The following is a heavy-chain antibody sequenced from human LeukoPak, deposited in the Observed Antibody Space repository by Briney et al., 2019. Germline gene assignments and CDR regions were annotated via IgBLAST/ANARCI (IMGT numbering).Heavy chain of an antibody. Sequence: GGSLRLSCAGSGFTFSSYAMSWVGQAPGKGLEGVSLISDTGATTYDADSVKGRFTISRDNSRSTLYLQMNSLRAEDTALYYCAKDTSIGRYCTNGVCSPFDYWGQGTLVTVSS. V-gene: IGHV3-23*01. J-gene: IGHJ4*02. D-gene: IGHD2-8*01. CDR3: AKDTSIGRYCTNGVCSPFDY. CDR1: GFTFSSYA. CDR2: ISDTGATT.